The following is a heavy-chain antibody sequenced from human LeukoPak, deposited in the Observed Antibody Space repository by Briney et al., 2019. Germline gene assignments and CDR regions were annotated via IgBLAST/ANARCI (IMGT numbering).Heavy chain of an antibody. Sequence: GRSLRLSCAASGFTFSSYGMHWVRQAPGKGLEWVAVISYDGSNKYYADSVKGRFTISRDNSKNTLYLQMNSLRAEDTAVYYCAKATYYYGSGTQGGLDYWGQGTLVTVSS. CDR2: ISYDGSNK. D-gene: IGHD3-10*01. J-gene: IGHJ4*02. CDR1: GFTFSSYG. V-gene: IGHV3-30*18. CDR3: AKATYYYGSGTQGGLDY.